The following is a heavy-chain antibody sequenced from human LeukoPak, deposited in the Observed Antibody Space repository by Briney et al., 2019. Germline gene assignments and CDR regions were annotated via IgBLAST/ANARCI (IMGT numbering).Heavy chain of an antibody. Sequence: SETLSLTCTVSGGSISSSSYYWGWIRQPPGKGLEWIGGIYSSGSTYYNPSLKSRVTMSVDTSKNQFSLKLSSVTAADTAVYYCAREPTSYDYVWGSYHLMRDAFDIWGQGTMVTVSS. J-gene: IGHJ3*02. CDR1: GGSISSSSYY. D-gene: IGHD3-16*02. CDR2: IYSSGST. V-gene: IGHV4-39*07. CDR3: AREPTSYDYVWGSYHLMRDAFDI.